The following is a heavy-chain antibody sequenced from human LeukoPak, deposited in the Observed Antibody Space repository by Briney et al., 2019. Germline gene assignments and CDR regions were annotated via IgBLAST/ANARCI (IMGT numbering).Heavy chain of an antibody. CDR3: AKARGYSYDPPDY. Sequence: PGGSLRLSCEASGITFDDYAMHWVRQAPGKGLEWVSGISWNSGTTGYADSVKGRFTISRDNAKNSLYLQMNSLRVEDTALYYCAKARGYSYDPPDYWGQGTLVTVSS. D-gene: IGHD5-18*01. J-gene: IGHJ4*02. CDR2: ISWNSGTT. V-gene: IGHV3-9*01. CDR1: GITFDDYA.